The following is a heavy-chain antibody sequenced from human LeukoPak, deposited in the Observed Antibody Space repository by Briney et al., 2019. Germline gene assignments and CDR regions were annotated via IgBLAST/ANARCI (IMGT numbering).Heavy chain of an antibody. V-gene: IGHV3-49*03. CDR3: ARGVRWSYYFDY. CDR1: GFAFEDYA. Sequence: GGSLRLSCITSGFAFEDYAMSRFRQAPGQGLEWVGFIRDKGYREATEYAVSVKGSFTISRDDSKSIAYLQMNGLKTEDTAVYYCARGVRWSYYFDYWGQGTLVTVSS. J-gene: IGHJ4*02. CDR2: IRDKGYREAT. D-gene: IGHD2-8*01.